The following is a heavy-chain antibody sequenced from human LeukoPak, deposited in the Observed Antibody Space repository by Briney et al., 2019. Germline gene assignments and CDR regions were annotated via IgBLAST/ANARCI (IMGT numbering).Heavy chain of an antibody. CDR2: ISSNGGST. CDR3: ARTYDFGRGPPGDAFDN. D-gene: IGHD3-3*01. CDR1: GFTFSSYA. J-gene: IGHJ3*02. Sequence: PGGSLRLSCAASGFTFSSYAMHWVRQAPGKGLEYVSAISSNGGSTYYANSVKGRFTISRDNAKESVFLQMNSLRADDTAVYYCARTYDFGRGPPGDAFDNWGPGTLVIVSS. V-gene: IGHV3-64*01.